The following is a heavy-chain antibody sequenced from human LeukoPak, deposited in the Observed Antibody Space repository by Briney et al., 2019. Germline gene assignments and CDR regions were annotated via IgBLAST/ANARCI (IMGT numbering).Heavy chain of an antibody. D-gene: IGHD4-17*01. CDR2: MSGCGGST. CDR3: AKDPYGENYYEYCMDV. J-gene: IGHJ6*02. Sequence: GGSLSLFCAASGFTFSIYATHWARHARGKGMEWVSSMSGCGGSTYYADSVKGRFTISRDNSKNTLYLQMNSLRAEDTAVYYCAKDPYGENYYEYCMDVWGQGTTVTGSS. V-gene: IGHV3-23*01. CDR1: GFTFSIYA.